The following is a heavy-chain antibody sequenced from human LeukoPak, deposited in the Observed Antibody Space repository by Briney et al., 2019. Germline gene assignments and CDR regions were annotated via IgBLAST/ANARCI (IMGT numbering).Heavy chain of an antibody. J-gene: IGHJ6*02. CDR1: GFTFSDYY. CDR3: ARTAREADV. V-gene: IGHV3-11*03. CDR2: ISRSSDKT. Sequence: GGSLRLSCAASGFTFSDYYMSWIRQAPGRGLEWLAYISRSSDKTYYADSVKGRFTISRDNAKNSLYLQMNSLRAADTAVYYCARTAREADVRGQGTTVTVSS. D-gene: IGHD2-21*02.